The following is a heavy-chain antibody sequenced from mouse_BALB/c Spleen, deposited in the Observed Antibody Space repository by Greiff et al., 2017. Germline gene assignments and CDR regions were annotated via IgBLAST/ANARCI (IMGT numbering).Heavy chain of an antibody. D-gene: IGHD3-2*01. CDR3: ARETARATSYYFDY. CDR2: ISSGGSYT. Sequence: VKLMESGGDLVKPGGSLKLSCAASGFTFSSYGMSWVRQTPDKRLEWVATISSGGSYTYYPDSVKGRFTISRDNAKNTLYLQMSSLKSEDTAMYYCARETARATSYYFDYWGQGTTLTVSS. CDR1: GFTFSSYG. J-gene: IGHJ2*01. V-gene: IGHV5-6*02.